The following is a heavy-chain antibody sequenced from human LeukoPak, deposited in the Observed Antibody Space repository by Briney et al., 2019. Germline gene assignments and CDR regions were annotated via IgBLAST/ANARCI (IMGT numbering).Heavy chain of an antibody. CDR2: VSVSGGST. CDR3: AKQLGYCSDGSCYFPY. D-gene: IGHD2-15*01. Sequence: GGSLRLSCAASGFTFSTYAMNWVRQAPGKGLEWVSTVSVSGGSTYYADSVQGRFTISRDNSKSTLCLQMNSLRAEDTAVYYCAKQLGYCSDGSCYFPYWGQGTLVTVSS. J-gene: IGHJ4*02. V-gene: IGHV3-23*01. CDR1: GFTFSTYA.